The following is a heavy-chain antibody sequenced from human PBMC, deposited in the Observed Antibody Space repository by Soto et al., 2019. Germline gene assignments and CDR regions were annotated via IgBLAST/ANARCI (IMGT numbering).Heavy chain of an antibody. Sequence: QVQLVQSGAEVKKPGSSVKVSCKASGGTFSSYAISWVRQAPGQGLEWMGGIMPIFGTANYAQKFQGRVTRTAEESTSTAYMEPSSPRSEDTALYYCAGGPLKYSSPRFDPWGQGTLVNVFS. J-gene: IGHJ5*02. V-gene: IGHV1-69*01. CDR2: IMPIFGTA. D-gene: IGHD6-13*01. CDR3: AGGPLKYSSPRFDP. CDR1: GGTFSSYA.